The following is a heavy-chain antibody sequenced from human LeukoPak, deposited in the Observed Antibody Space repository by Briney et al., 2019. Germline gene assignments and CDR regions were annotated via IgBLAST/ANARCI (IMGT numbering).Heavy chain of an antibody. V-gene: IGHV3-53*01. CDR3: ARLSDSSSWSFRYFVYTGLDI. J-gene: IGHJ6*02. D-gene: IGHD6-13*01. Sequence: GGSLRLSCAASGFTVSSNYMSWVRQAPGKGLEWVSVIYSGGSTYYADSVKGRFTISRDNSKNTLYLQMNSLRAEDTAVYYCARLSDSSSWSFRYFVYTGLDIWGQGTTVTVSS. CDR2: IYSGGST. CDR1: GFTVSSNY.